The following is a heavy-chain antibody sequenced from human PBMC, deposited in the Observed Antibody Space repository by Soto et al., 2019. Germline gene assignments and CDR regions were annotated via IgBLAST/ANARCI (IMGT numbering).Heavy chain of an antibody. D-gene: IGHD6-13*01. V-gene: IGHV3-49*03. CDR2: IRSKAYGGTT. CDR3: TRDQDVSSSWSKLSAVA. Sequence: GGSLRLSCTASGFTFGDYAMSWFRQAPGKGLEWVGFIRSKAYGGTTEYAASVKGRFTISRDDSKSIAYLQMNSLKTEDTAVYYCTRDQDVSSSWSKLSAVAWGQGTLVTVSS. CDR1: GFTFGDYA. J-gene: IGHJ5*02.